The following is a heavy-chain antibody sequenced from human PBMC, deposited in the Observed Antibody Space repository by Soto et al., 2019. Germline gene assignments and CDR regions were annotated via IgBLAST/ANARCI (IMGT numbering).Heavy chain of an antibody. Sequence: QVQLVQSGGEVKRPGASVRVSCKASGYTFSTYGISWVRQAPGQGLEWMGCISAYNGHTDYTENLQGRVTMTTDTSTNPDPTELRALRSDGSEWDYGRRAGTWGARDFDYWGQGTLVTVSS. CDR2: ISAYNGHT. D-gene: IGHD3-10*01. J-gene: IGHJ4*02. CDR3: RRAGTWGARDFDY. CDR1: GYTFSTYG. V-gene: IGHV1-18*01.